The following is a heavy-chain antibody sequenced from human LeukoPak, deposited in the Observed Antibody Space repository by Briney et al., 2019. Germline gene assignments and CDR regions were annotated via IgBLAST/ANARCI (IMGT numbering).Heavy chain of an antibody. CDR2: IWYDGSNK. V-gene: IGHV3-33*01. D-gene: IGHD3-3*01. J-gene: IGHJ4*02. CDR1: GFTYSSYG. Sequence: GGSLRLSCAASGFTYSSYGMHWVRQAPGKGLEWVAVIWYDGSNKYYADSVKGRFTISRDNSKNTLYLQMNSLRAEDTAVYYCARVGINYDFNYWGQGTLVTVSS. CDR3: ARVGINYDFNY.